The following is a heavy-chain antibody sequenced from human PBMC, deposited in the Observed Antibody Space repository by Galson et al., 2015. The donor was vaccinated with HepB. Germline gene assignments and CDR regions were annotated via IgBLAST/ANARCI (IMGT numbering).Heavy chain of an antibody. Sequence: SVKVSCKASGYTFTSYYMHWVRQAPGQGLEWMGIINPSGGSTSYAQKFQGRVTITADKSTSTAYMELSSLRSEDTAVYYCATRLVQQLVEYFDLWGRGTLVTVSS. V-gene: IGHV1-46*01. CDR2: INPSGGST. CDR1: GYTFTSYY. D-gene: IGHD6-13*01. CDR3: ATRLVQQLVEYFDL. J-gene: IGHJ2*01.